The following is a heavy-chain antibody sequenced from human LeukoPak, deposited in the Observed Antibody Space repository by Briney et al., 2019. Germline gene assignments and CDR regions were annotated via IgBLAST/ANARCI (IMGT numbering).Heavy chain of an antibody. J-gene: IGHJ4*02. Sequence: SETLSLTCTVSGGSISSGGYYWSWIRQHPGKGLEWIGYIYYSGSTYYNPSLKSRVTISVDTSKNQFSLKLSSVTAADTAVYYCASGRGPTYYYDSSGYYSWGQGILVTVSS. D-gene: IGHD3-22*01. V-gene: IGHV4-31*03. CDR3: ASGRGPTYYYDSSGYYS. CDR1: GGSISSGGYY. CDR2: IYYSGST.